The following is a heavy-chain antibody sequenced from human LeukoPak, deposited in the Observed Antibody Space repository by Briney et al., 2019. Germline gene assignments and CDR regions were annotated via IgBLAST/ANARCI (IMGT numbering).Heavy chain of an antibody. J-gene: IGHJ2*01. CDR1: GFTFSTFW. CDR3: ARGGYGAYYFDL. D-gene: IGHD4-17*01. CDR2: IKQDGSEK. Sequence: PGGSLRLSCAASGFTFSTFWMSWVRQAPGKGLEWVANIKQDGSEKYYVDSVKGRFTISRDNAKSSLYLQMNSLRAEDTAVYYCARGGYGAYYFDLWGRGTLVTVSS. V-gene: IGHV3-7*01.